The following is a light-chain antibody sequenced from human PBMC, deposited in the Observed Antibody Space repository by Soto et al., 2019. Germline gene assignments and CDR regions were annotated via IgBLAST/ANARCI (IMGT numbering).Light chain of an antibody. V-gene: IGKV3D-20*02. CDR1: QSISSSY. CDR3: QQRRSWPPTIT. J-gene: IGKJ5*01. CDR2: GAS. Sequence: EIVLTQSPGTLSLSPGERATLSCRASQSISSSYLAWYQQKPGQAPRLLIYGASRRATGIPDRFSGRESGTDFTLTISSLEPEDFAVYYCQQRRSWPPTITFGQGTRLEI.